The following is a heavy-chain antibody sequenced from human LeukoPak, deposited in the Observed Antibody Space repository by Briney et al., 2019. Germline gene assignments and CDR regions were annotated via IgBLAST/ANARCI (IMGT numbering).Heavy chain of an antibody. CDR1: GGSISSSSYY. J-gene: IGHJ4*02. Sequence: SETLSLTCTVSGGSISSSSYYWGWLRQPPGKGLEWIGSIYYSGSTYYNPSLKSRVTISVDTSKNQFSLKLSSVTAADTAVYYCARRRSDYVWGSYRPYYFDYWGQGTLVTVSS. CDR2: IYYSGST. D-gene: IGHD3-16*02. V-gene: IGHV4-39*01. CDR3: ARRRSDYVWGSYRPYYFDY.